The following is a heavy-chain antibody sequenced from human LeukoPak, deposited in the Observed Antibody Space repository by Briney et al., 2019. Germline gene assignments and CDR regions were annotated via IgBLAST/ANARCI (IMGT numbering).Heavy chain of an antibody. CDR1: GGSFSGYY. CDR2: INHSGST. V-gene: IGHV4-34*01. Sequence: SETLSLTCAVYGGSFSGYYWSWIRQPPGKGLEWIGEINHSGSTNYNPSLKSRVTISVDTSKNQFSLKLSSVTAADTAVCYCARGEVPAAIPSPQNQYNWFDPWGQGTLVTVSS. J-gene: IGHJ5*02. CDR3: ARGEVPAAIPSPQNQYNWFDP. D-gene: IGHD2-2*01.